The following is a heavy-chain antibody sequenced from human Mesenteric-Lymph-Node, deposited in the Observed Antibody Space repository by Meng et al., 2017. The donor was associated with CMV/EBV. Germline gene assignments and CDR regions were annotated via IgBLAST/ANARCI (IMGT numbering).Heavy chain of an antibody. D-gene: IGHD1-7*01. CDR2: VYSSGST. V-gene: IGHV4-59*01. CDR3: ARGNWNYGY. CDR1: GGSISNYY. J-gene: IGHJ4*02. Sequence: GSLRLSCTVSGGSISNYYWSWLRQPPGKGLEWIGYVYSSGSTNYNPSLKSRVTISVDTSKNQFSLKLSSVTAADTAVYYCARGNWNYGYWGQGTLVTVSS.